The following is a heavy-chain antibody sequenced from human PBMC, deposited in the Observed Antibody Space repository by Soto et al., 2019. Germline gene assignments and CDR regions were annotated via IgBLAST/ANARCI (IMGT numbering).Heavy chain of an antibody. CDR2: IIPIFGTA. Sequence: VASVKVSCKTSGGTFRSYSINWGRPAPGQGLEWMGGIIPIFGTANYAQKFQGRVTITADEITSTAYMELSSLRSEDTAVYYCARSIVVVTAIRYYFDYWGHGTLVTVSS. CDR3: ARSIVVVTAIRYYFDY. CDR1: GGTFRSYS. J-gene: IGHJ4*01. D-gene: IGHD2-21*02. V-gene: IGHV1-69*13.